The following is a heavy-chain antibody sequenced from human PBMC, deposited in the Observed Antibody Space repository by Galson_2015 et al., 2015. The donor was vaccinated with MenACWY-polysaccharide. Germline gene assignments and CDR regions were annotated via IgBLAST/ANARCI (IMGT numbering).Heavy chain of an antibody. V-gene: IGHV4-61*08. D-gene: IGHD2-2*01. Sequence: EALSLTCTVSGAPINSGGHYWTWIRQHPGKGLEWIGDMSHSGTSDYNPSLWSRVTVSVDTSANQFSLKLTSVTAADTGVYYCARSSRRDSIRHGMDVWGQGTTVTVSS. CDR1: GAPINSGGHY. CDR3: ARSSRRDSIRHGMDV. J-gene: IGHJ6*02. CDR2: MSHSGTS.